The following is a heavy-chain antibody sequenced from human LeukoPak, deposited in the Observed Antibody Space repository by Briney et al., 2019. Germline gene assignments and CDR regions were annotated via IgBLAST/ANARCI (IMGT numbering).Heavy chain of an antibody. J-gene: IGHJ4*02. CDR1: GFTFSSSW. CDR2: IKQDGSEK. CDR3: ASLDY. Sequence: PGGSLRLSYAASGFTFSSSWMNWVRQAPGKGLEWVANIKQDGSEKYYVDSVKGRFTISRDNAKTSLYLQMNTLRAEDTAVYYCASLDYWGQGTLVTVSS. V-gene: IGHV3-7*01.